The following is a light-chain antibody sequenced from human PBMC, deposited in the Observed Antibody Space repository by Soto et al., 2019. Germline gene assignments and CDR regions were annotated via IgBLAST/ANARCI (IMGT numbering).Light chain of an antibody. CDR3: LLSYGGTWV. J-gene: IGLJ3*02. Sequence: QAVVTQEPSLIVSPGGTVTLTSGSSTGAVTSGHYPYWFQQKPGQAPRTLIYDTNKKHSWTPARLSGSLLGGKAALTLSGAQPEDEAEYYCLLSYGGTWVFGGGTKLTVL. CDR1: TGAVTSGHY. V-gene: IGLV7-46*01. CDR2: DTN.